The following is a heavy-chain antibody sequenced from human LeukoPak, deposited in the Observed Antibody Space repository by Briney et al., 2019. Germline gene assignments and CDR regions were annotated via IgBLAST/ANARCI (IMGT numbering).Heavy chain of an antibody. J-gene: IGHJ4*02. CDR3: AKLDYYDTH. Sequence: GGSLRLSCAASGFTFSGYAMSWVRQAPGKGLEWVSSITGSSASTYYADSVKGRFTISRDNSKNTLYLQMNSLGAEDMAVYFCAKLDYYDTHWGQGTLVTVSS. CDR2: ITGSSAST. V-gene: IGHV3-23*01. D-gene: IGHD3-22*01. CDR1: GFTFSGYA.